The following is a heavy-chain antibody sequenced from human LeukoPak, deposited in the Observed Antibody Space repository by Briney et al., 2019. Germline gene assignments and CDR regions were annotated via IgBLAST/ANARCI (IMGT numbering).Heavy chain of an antibody. J-gene: IGHJ4*02. CDR2: ISAYNGNT. CDR3: ARQVDSTMALPDY. Sequence: ASVKVSCEASGYTFSNYGLTWVRQAPGRGLEWMGWISAYNGNTNYAQKLQDRVTMTTDTSTSTAYMELRGLTSDDTADYYCARQVDSTMALPDYWGQGTLVTVSS. V-gene: IGHV1-18*01. CDR1: GYTFSNYG. D-gene: IGHD2/OR15-2a*01.